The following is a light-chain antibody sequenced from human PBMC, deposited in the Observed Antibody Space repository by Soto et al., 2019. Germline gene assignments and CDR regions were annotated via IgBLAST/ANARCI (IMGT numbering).Light chain of an antibody. J-gene: IGLJ1*01. CDR2: DDS. CDR1: NIGNKR. Sequence: SYELTQPPSVSVAPGQTARITCGGNNIGNKREHWYQQKPGQAPVLVVYDDSDRPSGIPERFSGSNSGNTATLSISRVEAGDEADYYCQVWDSNSVYVFGTGTKVTVL. CDR3: QVWDSNSVYV. V-gene: IGLV3-21*02.